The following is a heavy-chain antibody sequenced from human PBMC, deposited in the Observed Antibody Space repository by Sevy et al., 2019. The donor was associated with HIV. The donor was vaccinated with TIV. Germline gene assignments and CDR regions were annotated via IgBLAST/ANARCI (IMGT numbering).Heavy chain of an antibody. CDR3: ARDKGGSTWFLLDP. CDR1: GGSIRSYY. CDR2: IYSGGNT. Sequence: SETLSLTCAVSGGSIRSYYWSWIRQPAVKGLEWIGRIYSGGNTNYNPSLKSRVTMSVDTSKNQFSLELRSVTAADTAVYYCARDKGGSTWFLLDPWGQGRLVTVSS. J-gene: IGHJ5*02. D-gene: IGHD6-13*01. V-gene: IGHV4-4*07.